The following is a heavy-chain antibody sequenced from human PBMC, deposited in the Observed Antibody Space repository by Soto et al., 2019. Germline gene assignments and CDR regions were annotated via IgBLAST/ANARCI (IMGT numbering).Heavy chain of an antibody. Sequence: PGGSLRLSCAASGFTFRIYSMHWVRQSPVKGLEWVAVMWYDGTNKYYGESVKGRFTISRDNSENTLYLQMNSLRVEDTAVYYCARDATFGTKGGSFDIWGHGTLVTVSS. CDR3: ARDATFGTKGGSFDI. CDR1: GFTFRIYS. V-gene: IGHV3-33*01. J-gene: IGHJ3*02. D-gene: IGHD3-16*01. CDR2: MWYDGTNK.